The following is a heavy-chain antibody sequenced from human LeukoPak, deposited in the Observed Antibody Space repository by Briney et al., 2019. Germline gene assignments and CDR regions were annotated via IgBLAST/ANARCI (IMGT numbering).Heavy chain of an antibody. V-gene: IGHV3-23*01. CDR1: GFTFSSSA. D-gene: IGHD4-17*01. CDR2: ISGSGGST. CDR3: AKFGYDYGDLRDN. J-gene: IGHJ4*02. Sequence: GGSLRLSCAASGFTFSSSAMSWVRQAPGKGLEWVSAISGSGGSTYYTDSVKGRFTISRDNSKNTLYLQMNSLRAEDTAVYYCAKFGYDYGDLRDNWGQGTLVTVSS.